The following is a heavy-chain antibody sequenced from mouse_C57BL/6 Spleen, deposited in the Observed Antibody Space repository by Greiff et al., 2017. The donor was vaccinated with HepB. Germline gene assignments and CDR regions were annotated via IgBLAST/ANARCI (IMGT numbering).Heavy chain of an antibody. CDR2: IDPSDSYT. Sequence: QVQLQQPGAELVKPGASVKLSCKASGYTFTSYWMQWVKQRPGQGLEWIGEIDPSDSYTNYKQKFKGKATLTVDTSSSTAYMQLSSLTSEDSAVYYCARWYYGSSYRYFDVWGTGTTVTVSS. V-gene: IGHV1-50*01. CDR3: ARWYYGSSYRYFDV. CDR1: GYTFTSYW. D-gene: IGHD1-1*01. J-gene: IGHJ1*03.